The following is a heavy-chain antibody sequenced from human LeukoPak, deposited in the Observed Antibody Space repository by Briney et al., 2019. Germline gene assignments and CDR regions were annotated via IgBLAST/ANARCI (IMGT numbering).Heavy chain of an antibody. CDR3: AGDRSRIAAAFWFDP. D-gene: IGHD6-13*01. J-gene: IGHJ5*02. CDR2: ISSSSSYI. V-gene: IGHV3-21*01. Sequence: GSLRLSCAASGFTFSSYSMNWVRQAPGKGLEWVSSISSSSSYIYYADSVKGRFTISRDNAKNSLYLQMNSLRAEDTAVYYCAGDRSRIAAAFWFDPWGQGTLVTVSS. CDR1: GFTFSSYS.